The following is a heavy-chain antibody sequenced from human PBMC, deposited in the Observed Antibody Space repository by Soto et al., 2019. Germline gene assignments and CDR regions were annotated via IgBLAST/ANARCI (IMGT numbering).Heavy chain of an antibody. D-gene: IGHD3-10*01. V-gene: IGHV3-30*18. J-gene: IGHJ4*02. CDR3: AKDLFNYYGSGSSDY. CDR1: GFTFSSYG. Sequence: GGSLRLSCAASGFTFSSYGMHWVRQAPGKGLEWVAVISYDGSNKYYADSVKGRFTISRDNSKNTLYLQMNSLRAEDTAVYYCAKDLFNYYGSGSSDYWGQGTLVTVSS. CDR2: ISYDGSNK.